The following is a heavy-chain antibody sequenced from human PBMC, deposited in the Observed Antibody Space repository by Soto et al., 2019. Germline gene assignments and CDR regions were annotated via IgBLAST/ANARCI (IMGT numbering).Heavy chain of an antibody. V-gene: IGHV4-59*12. Sequence: PSETLSLTCTVSGGSIISYYWSWIRQPPGKGLEWIGYIYYSGSTNYNPSLKSRVTISVDTSKNQFSLKLSSVTAADTAVYYCARRGIAAARRASDIWGQGTMVT. D-gene: IGHD6-13*01. J-gene: IGHJ3*02. CDR2: IYYSGST. CDR3: ARRGIAAARRASDI. CDR1: GGSIISYY.